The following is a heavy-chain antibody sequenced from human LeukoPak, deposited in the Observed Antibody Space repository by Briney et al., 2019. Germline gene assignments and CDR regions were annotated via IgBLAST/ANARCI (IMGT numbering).Heavy chain of an antibody. CDR2: ISGSGGST. Sequence: GGSLRLSCAASGFTFSSYGMGWVRQAPGKGLEWVSAISGSGGSTYYADSVKGRFTISRDNSKNTLYLQMNSLRAEDTAVYYCAKDLRGLLWFGNQLSPFDYWGQGTLVTVSS. V-gene: IGHV3-23*01. CDR1: GFTFSSYG. J-gene: IGHJ4*02. D-gene: IGHD3-10*01. CDR3: AKDLRGLLWFGNQLSPFDY.